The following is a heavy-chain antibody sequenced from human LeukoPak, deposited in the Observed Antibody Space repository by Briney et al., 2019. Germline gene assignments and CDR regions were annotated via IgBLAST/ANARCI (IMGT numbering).Heavy chain of an antibody. CDR2: IRYDGSNK. CDR3: AKGEQQLFQREYFQH. V-gene: IGHV3-30*02. CDR1: GFTFSSYW. Sequence: GGSLRLSCAASGFTFSSYWMHWVRQAPGKGLEWVAFIRYDGSNKYYADSVKGRFTISRDNSKNTLYLQMNSLRAEDTAVYYCAKGEQQLFQREYFQHWGQGTLVTVSS. J-gene: IGHJ1*01. D-gene: IGHD6-13*01.